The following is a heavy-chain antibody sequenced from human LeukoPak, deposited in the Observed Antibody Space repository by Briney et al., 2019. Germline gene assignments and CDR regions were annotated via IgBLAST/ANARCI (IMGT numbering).Heavy chain of an antibody. CDR2: ISYDGSNK. J-gene: IGHJ1*01. Sequence: GRSLRLSCAASGFTFSSYGMHWVRQAPGKGLEWVAVISYDGSNKYYADSVKGRFTISRDNSKNTLYLQMNSLRAEDTAVYYCAKGRPYYYDSSGYWYFQHWGQGSLVTVSS. CDR1: GFTFSSYG. V-gene: IGHV3-30*18. D-gene: IGHD3-22*01. CDR3: AKGRPYYYDSSGYWYFQH.